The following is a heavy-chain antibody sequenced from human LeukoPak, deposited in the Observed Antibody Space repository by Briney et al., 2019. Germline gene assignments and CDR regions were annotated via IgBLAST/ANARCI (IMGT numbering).Heavy chain of an antibody. V-gene: IGHV3-7*03. D-gene: IGHD3-22*01. Sequence: GGSLRLSCAASGFTFSRYWMSWVRQVPRKGLEWVANIKQDGSEKYSVDSVKGRFTISRDNAKNSLYLQMNSLRAEDTAVYYCAKGAQVVIVYNWFDPWGQGTLVTVSS. J-gene: IGHJ5*02. CDR2: IKQDGSEK. CDR3: AKGAQVVIVYNWFDP. CDR1: GFTFSRYW.